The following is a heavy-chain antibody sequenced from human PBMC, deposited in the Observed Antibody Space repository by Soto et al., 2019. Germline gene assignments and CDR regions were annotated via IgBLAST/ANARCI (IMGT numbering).Heavy chain of an antibody. V-gene: IGHV4-34*01. Sequence: SETLSLTCAVYGGSFIDYSWGWIRQSPGTGLEWIGEINHSGSANYNPSLKSRVTISVDTSKNQFSLKLYSVTAADAAVYYGARALHLGELASNYWGQGTLITVSS. CDR2: INHSGSA. CDR3: ARALHLGELASNY. CDR1: GGSFIDYS. J-gene: IGHJ4*02. D-gene: IGHD3-16*02.